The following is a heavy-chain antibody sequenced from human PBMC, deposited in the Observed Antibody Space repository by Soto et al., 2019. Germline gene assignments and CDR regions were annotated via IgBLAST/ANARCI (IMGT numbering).Heavy chain of an antibody. J-gene: IGHJ4*02. CDR3: AKSIAAAGRPPAAGY. D-gene: IGHD6-13*01. Sequence: GGSLSLSCAASGFTFSSYGMHRVRQAPGKGLEWVAVISYDGSNKYYADSVKGRFTISRDNSKNTLYLQMNSLRAEDTAVYYCAKSIAAAGRPPAAGYWGQGTLVTVSS. V-gene: IGHV3-30*18. CDR2: ISYDGSNK. CDR1: GFTFSSYG.